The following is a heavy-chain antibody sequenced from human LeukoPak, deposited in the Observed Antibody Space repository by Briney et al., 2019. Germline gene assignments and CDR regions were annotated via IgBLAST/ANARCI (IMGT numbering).Heavy chain of an antibody. CDR1: GFTYDDYA. CDR3: AKDIYDFWSGYYQARPYYYGMDV. V-gene: IGHV3-9*01. J-gene: IGHJ6*02. Sequence: GGSLRLSCAASGFTYDDYAMPWVRQAPGKGLEWVSGISWNSGSIGYADSVKGRFTISRDNAKNSLYLQMNSLRAEDTALYYCAKDIYDFWSGYYQARPYYYGMDVWGQGTTVTVSS. CDR2: ISWNSGSI. D-gene: IGHD3-3*01.